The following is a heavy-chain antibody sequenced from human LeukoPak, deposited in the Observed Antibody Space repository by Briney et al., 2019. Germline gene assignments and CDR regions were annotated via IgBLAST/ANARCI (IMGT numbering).Heavy chain of an antibody. CDR1: GGSISSYY. D-gene: IGHD1-26*01. V-gene: IGHV4-59*01. J-gene: IGHJ3*02. Sequence: SETLSLTCTVSGGSISSYYWSWIRQPPGKGLEWIGYIYYSGSTSYNPSLKSRVTISVDTSKNHFSLKLSSVTAADTAVYYCARYSGSYPHDAFDIWGQGTMVTASS. CDR2: IYYSGST. CDR3: ARYSGSYPHDAFDI.